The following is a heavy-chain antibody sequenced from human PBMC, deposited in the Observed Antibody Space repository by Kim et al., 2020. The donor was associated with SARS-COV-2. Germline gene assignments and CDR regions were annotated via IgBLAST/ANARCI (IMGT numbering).Heavy chain of an antibody. V-gene: IGHV3-23*01. J-gene: IGHJ3*02. D-gene: IGHD3-10*01. CDR3: AKDPYYYGSGSYYNGLASGPDAFDI. CDR2: ISGSGGST. CDR1: GFTFSSYA. Sequence: GGSLRLSCAASGFTFSSYAMSWVRQAPGKGLEWVSAISGSGGSTYYADSVKGRFTISRDNSKNTLYLQMNSLRAEDTAVYYCAKDPYYYGSGSYYNGLASGPDAFDIWGQGTMVTVSS.